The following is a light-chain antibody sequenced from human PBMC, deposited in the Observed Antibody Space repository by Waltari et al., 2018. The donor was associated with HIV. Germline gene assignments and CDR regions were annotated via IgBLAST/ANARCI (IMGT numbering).Light chain of an antibody. CDR3: QQYYSSPRT. Sequence: DIVMTQSPDSLAVSLGERATINCKSSQSVLYSSNNKNYVAWYQQKPGHPPKLLVYGASTRAFSVPDRFSGGGSGTDFTLTISSLQAEDVAVYFCQQYYSSPRTFGQGTKVEIK. CDR2: GAS. J-gene: IGKJ1*01. CDR1: QSVLYSSNNKNY. V-gene: IGKV4-1*01.